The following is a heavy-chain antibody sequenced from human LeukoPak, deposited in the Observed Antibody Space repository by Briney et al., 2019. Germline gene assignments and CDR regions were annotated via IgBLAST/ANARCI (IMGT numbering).Heavy chain of an antibody. CDR3: VRVNDYGDRNLYYFCY. Sequence: GGSLRLSCATSGFIFSSYAMDWVRQAPGKGLEFVSAISSDGDNTFYAASVKGRFNISRNNSKNTLYLQTSSLRGENTAVSYCVRVNDYGDRNLYYFCYWGQGTLVTVSS. D-gene: IGHD4-17*01. V-gene: IGHV3-64D*06. CDR2: ISSDGDNT. CDR1: GFIFSSYA. J-gene: IGHJ4*02.